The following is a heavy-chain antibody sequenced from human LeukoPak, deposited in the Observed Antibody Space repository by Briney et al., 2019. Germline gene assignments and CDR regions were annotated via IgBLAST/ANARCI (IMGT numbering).Heavy chain of an antibody. J-gene: IGHJ4*02. Sequence: PSETLSLTCAVHGGSFSGFYWTWMRHPPGKGLEWIGENTHDGRTSYNPSFKSRVTISVDTSNYQFSLKLSSVTAADTAVYYCARGLGEGYPDHWGQGTLVTVSS. D-gene: IGHD5-24*01. CDR1: GGSFSGFY. V-gene: IGHV4-34*01. CDR3: ARGLGEGYPDH. CDR2: NTHDGRT.